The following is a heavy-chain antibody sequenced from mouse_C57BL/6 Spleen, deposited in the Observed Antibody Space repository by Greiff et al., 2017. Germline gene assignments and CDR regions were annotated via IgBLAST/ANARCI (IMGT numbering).Heavy chain of an antibody. CDR1: GYTFTSYG. CDR2: IYPRSGNT. Sequence: VQLQQSGAELARPGASVKLSCKASGYTFTSYGISWVKQRTGQGLEWIGEIYPRSGNTYYNEKFKGKATLTADKSSSTAYMELRSLTSEDSAVYFCAGIPEAYWGQGTLVTVSA. V-gene: IGHV1-81*01. D-gene: IGHD5-1-1*01. J-gene: IGHJ3*01. CDR3: AGIPEAY.